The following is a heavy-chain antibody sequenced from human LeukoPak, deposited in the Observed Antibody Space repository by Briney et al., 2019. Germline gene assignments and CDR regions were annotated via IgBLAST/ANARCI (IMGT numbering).Heavy chain of an antibody. Sequence: GGSLRLSCAASGFTFDDYAMSWVRQAPGKGLEWVSGINWNAGSTGYADSVKGRFTISRDNAKNSLYLQMNGLRVEDTALYYCAKDRGVITIGYFQDWGQGTLVTVSS. CDR2: INWNAGST. V-gene: IGHV3-20*04. J-gene: IGHJ1*01. CDR1: GFTFDDYA. D-gene: IGHD3-16*01. CDR3: AKDRGVITIGYFQD.